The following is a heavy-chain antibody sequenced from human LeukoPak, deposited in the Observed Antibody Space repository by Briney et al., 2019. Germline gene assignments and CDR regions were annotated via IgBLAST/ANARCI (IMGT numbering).Heavy chain of an antibody. CDR3: ARDREYYDFWSGYSKPPRVNPNFDS. J-gene: IGHJ4*02. V-gene: IGHV1-46*01. CDR1: GYTFTSYY. Sequence: GASVKVSCKASGYTFTSYYMHWVRQAPGQGLEWMGIINPSGGTTSYAQKFQGRVTMTRDTSTSTVYMELSSLRSEDTAVYYCARDREYYDFWSGYSKPPRVNPNFDSWGQGTLVTVSS. D-gene: IGHD3-3*01. CDR2: INPSGGTT.